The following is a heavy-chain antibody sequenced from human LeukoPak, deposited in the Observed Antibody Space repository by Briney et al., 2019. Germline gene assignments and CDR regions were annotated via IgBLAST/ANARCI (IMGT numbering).Heavy chain of an antibody. D-gene: IGHD4-17*01. CDR2: IYYSGST. Sequence: SETLSLTCTVSGGSFSSGDYYWSWIRQPPGKGLEWIGYIYYSGSTYYNPSLKSRVTISVDTSKNQFSLKLSSVTAADTAVYYCARGDYGDYVPDWYFDLWGRGTLVTVSS. CDR1: GGSFSSGDYY. CDR3: ARGDYGDYVPDWYFDL. V-gene: IGHV4-30-4*01. J-gene: IGHJ2*01.